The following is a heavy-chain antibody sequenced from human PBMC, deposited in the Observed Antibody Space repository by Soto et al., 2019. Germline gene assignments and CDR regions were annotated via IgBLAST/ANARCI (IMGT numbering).Heavy chain of an antibody. D-gene: IGHD3-10*01. CDR3: ASEYGSGSYGYYYGMDV. Sequence: GGSLRLSCAASGFTFNNYGMTWVRQAPGKGLEWVSGISSSGDTTYHADSVKGRLTISRDNSKNTLYLQMTSLRAEDTAVYYCASEYGSGSYGYYYGMDVWGQGTTVTVSS. V-gene: IGHV3-23*01. J-gene: IGHJ6*02. CDR1: GFTFNNYG. CDR2: ISSSGDTT.